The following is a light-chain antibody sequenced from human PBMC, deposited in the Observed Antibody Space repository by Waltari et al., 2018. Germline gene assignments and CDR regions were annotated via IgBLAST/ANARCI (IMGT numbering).Light chain of an antibody. CDR3: MQALQTPFT. Sequence: DIVMTQSPLSLPVTPGEPASISCRSSQSLLPINGYNYLDWYLQRPGQSPHLLIYLGSNRASGVPDRFSGSGSGTDFTLKISRVEAEDVGVYYCMQALQTPFTFGPGTKVDIK. CDR2: LGS. J-gene: IGKJ3*01. CDR1: QSLLPINGYNY. V-gene: IGKV2-28*01.